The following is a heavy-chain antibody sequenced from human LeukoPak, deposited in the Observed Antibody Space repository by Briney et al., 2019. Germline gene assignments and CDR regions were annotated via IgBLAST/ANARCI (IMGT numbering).Heavy chain of an antibody. Sequence: GGSLRLSCAASGFTFSSYWMSWVRQAPGKGREWVANIKQDGSEKYYVDSVKGRFTISRDNAKNSLYLQMNSLRAEDTAVYYCAKDSAGYSYANFDYWGQGTLVTVSS. J-gene: IGHJ4*02. CDR1: GFTFSSYW. CDR3: AKDSAGYSYANFDY. D-gene: IGHD5-18*01. V-gene: IGHV3-7*01. CDR2: IKQDGSEK.